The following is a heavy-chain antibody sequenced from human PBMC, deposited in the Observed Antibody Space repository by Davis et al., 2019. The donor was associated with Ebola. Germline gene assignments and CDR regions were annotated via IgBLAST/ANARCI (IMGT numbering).Heavy chain of an antibody. CDR1: GFTFSSNS. V-gene: IGHV3-21*01. J-gene: IGHJ3*02. D-gene: IGHD3-3*01. Sequence: PGGSLRLSCAATGFTFSSNSMNWVRQTPGKGLEWVSSITSDSGRTSYAESVKGRFTISRDNAKNSLYLQMNSLRAEDTAVYYCARDRVTIFGVVIMRDAFDIWGQGTMVTVSS. CDR3: ARDRVTIFGVVIMRDAFDI. CDR2: ITSDSGRT.